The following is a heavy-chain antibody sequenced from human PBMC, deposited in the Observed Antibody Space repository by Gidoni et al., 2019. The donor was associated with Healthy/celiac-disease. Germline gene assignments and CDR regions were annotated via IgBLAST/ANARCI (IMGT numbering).Heavy chain of an antibody. CDR3: ARAIQQPAAADY. D-gene: IGHD2-2*01. V-gene: IGHV4-34*01. CDR1: GGSFSGYY. J-gene: IGHJ4*02. Sequence: QVQLQQWGAGLLKPSETLSLTCAVYGGSFSGYYWSWIRQPPGKGLEWIGEINHSGSTNYNPSLKSRVTISVDTSKNQFSLKLSSVTAADTAVYYCARAIQQPAAADYWGQGTLVTVSS. CDR2: INHSGST.